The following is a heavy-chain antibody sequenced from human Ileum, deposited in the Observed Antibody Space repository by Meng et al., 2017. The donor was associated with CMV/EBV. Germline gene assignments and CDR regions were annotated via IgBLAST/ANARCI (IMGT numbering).Heavy chain of an antibody. D-gene: IGHD1-1*01. Sequence: QVQLQESGPGLVKPSQTLSLTCTVSGDSISSGNYYWSWIRQPAGKGLEWIGRFYTRGSTHYNASLKSRVTISVDTSKNQFSLQLTSVTGADMAVYYCARNDDGYFDYWGQGILVTVSS. CDR3: ARNDDGYFDY. V-gene: IGHV4-61*02. CDR2: FYTRGST. J-gene: IGHJ4*02. CDR1: GDSISSGNYY.